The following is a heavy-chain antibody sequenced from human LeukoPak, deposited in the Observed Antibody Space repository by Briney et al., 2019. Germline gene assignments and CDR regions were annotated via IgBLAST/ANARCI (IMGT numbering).Heavy chain of an antibody. Sequence: GGSLRLSCAASGFTFSSYWMSWVRQAPGKGLERVATIKPDGSEKYYVDSVKGRFTISRDSTKNSLHLQMNSLRVEDTAVYYCARGYEGSFDYWGQGTLVTVSS. V-gene: IGHV3-7*01. CDR1: GFTFSSYW. J-gene: IGHJ4*02. CDR3: ARGYEGSFDY. CDR2: IKPDGSEK. D-gene: IGHD3-10*01.